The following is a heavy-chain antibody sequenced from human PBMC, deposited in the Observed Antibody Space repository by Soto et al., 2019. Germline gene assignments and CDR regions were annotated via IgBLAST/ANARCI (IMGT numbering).Heavy chain of an antibody. CDR2: INHSGSA. V-gene: IGHV4-34*01. D-gene: IGHD6-19*01. Sequence: SETLSLTRAVYCGSLSGYYSTWIRQTPGKGLQWIGQINHSGSASYNPSLKSRVTISVHTSNSQFSLELSSVTAADTAVYYCARGLITGSHYSGGWYYFDSWGQGTQVTVSS. CDR3: ARGLITGSHYSGGWYYFDS. CDR1: CGSLSGYY. J-gene: IGHJ4*02.